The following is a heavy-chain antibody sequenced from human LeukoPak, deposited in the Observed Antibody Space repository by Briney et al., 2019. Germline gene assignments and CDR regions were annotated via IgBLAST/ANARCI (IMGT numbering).Heavy chain of an antibody. CDR1: GFTFSRYG. Sequence: QPGGSLRLSCAASGFTFSRYGMHWVRQAPGKGLEWVAFIRYDGSKKYYAESVKGRFTISRDNSKNTLYLQMNSLRAEDTAVYYCAKEGGSGSYMDWGQGTLVTVSS. D-gene: IGHD3-10*01. CDR2: IRYDGSKK. J-gene: IGHJ4*02. CDR3: AKEGGSGSYMD. V-gene: IGHV3-30*02.